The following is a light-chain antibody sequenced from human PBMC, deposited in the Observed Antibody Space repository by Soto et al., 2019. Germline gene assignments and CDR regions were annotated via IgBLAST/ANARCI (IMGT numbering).Light chain of an antibody. Sequence: DIQMTQSPSPVSASVGDRFTITCRASQGISSYLAWYQQKPGKAPKLLIYDASSLESGVPSRFSGSGSGTEFTLTISSLQPDDFATYYCQQYNSYSRTFGQGTKVDIK. CDR1: QGISSY. CDR2: DAS. V-gene: IGKV1-5*01. CDR3: QQYNSYSRT. J-gene: IGKJ1*01.